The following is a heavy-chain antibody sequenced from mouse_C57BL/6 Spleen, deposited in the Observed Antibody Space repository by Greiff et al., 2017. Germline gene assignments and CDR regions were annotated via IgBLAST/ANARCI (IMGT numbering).Heavy chain of an antibody. CDR1: GYTFTSYW. CDR2: IDPSDSET. CDR3: ARSDYYGSSLWYFDV. J-gene: IGHJ1*03. Sequence: QVQLQQPGAELVRPGSSVKLSCKASGYTFTSYWMHWVKQRPIQGLEWIGNIDPSDSETHYNPKFKDKATLTVDKSSSTAYMQLSSLTSEDSAVYYCARSDYYGSSLWYFDVWGTGTTVTVSS. V-gene: IGHV1-52*01. D-gene: IGHD1-1*01.